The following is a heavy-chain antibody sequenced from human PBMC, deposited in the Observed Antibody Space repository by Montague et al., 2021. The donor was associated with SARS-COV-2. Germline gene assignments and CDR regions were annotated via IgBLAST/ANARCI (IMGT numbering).Heavy chain of an antibody. D-gene: IGHD6-13*01. CDR1: GDSVSSNSAT. J-gene: IGHJ4*02. Sequence: CAISGDSVSSNSATWNWIRQSPSRGLERLGRTYYRSMWKSDYARSVKSRIAINPDTSKNQFSLQLSSVIPEDTALYYCVRGIEAAGSYDYWGQGTLVTVSS. CDR3: VRGIEAAGSYDY. CDR2: TYYRSMWKS. V-gene: IGHV6-1*01.